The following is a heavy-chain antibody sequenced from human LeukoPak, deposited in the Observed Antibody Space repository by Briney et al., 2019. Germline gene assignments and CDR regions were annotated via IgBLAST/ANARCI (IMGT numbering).Heavy chain of an antibody. J-gene: IGHJ4*02. D-gene: IGHD3-22*01. CDR2: ISSGGHI. Sequence: NWVRQAPGKGLEWVSTISSGGHIYYEDSVKGRFTISRDNAKNSLYLQMNRLRAEDTAVYYCARDQDGGKYYYESSGYSHWGQGILVTVSS. CDR3: ARDQDGGKYYYESSGYSH. V-gene: IGHV3-69-1*01.